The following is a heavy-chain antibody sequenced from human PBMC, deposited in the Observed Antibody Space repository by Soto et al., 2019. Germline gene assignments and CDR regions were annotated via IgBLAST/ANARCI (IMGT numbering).Heavy chain of an antibody. CDR3: ARDSRQGYYYMDV. J-gene: IGHJ6*03. CDR2: IYYSGST. V-gene: IGHV4-59*01. Sequence: PSETLSLTCTVSGGSISSYYWSWIRQPPGKGLEWIGYIYYSGSTNYNPSLKSRVTISVDTSKNQFSLKLSSVTAADTAVYYCARDSRQGYYYMDVWGKGTTVTVSS. CDR1: GGSISSYY.